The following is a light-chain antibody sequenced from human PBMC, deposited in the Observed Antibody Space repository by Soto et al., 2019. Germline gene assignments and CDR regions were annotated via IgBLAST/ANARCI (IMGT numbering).Light chain of an antibody. CDR1: SSDVGGYNY. CDR2: DVS. Sequence: QSVLTQPRSVSGSPGQSVTISCTGTSSDVGGYNYVSWYQHHPGKAPKLMIYDVSKRPSGVPDRFSGSKSGNTAPLTISGLQAEDEADYYCCSYAGSYTFYVFGTGTKVT. V-gene: IGLV2-11*01. J-gene: IGLJ1*01. CDR3: CSYAGSYTFYV.